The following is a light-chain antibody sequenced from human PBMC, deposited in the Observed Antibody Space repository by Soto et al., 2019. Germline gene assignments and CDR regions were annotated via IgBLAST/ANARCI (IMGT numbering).Light chain of an antibody. Sequence: QSVLTQPPSVSAAPGQKVTISCSVSSSNIGNNYVSWYQQLPGTAPKLLIYDNNKRPSGIPDRFSGSKSGTSATLGITGLQTGDEAGYYCGTWDSSLSAEVFGTGTKVTVL. CDR3: GTWDSSLSAEV. V-gene: IGLV1-51*01. CDR2: DNN. J-gene: IGLJ1*01. CDR1: SSNIGNNY.